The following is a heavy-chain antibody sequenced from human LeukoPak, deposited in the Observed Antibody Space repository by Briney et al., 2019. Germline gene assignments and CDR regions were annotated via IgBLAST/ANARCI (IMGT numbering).Heavy chain of an antibody. D-gene: IGHD6-19*01. CDR3: AKTGYSSSPGHFDY. CDR1: GFTFSSYA. Sequence: GRSLRLSCAASGFTFSSYALSWVRQAPGKGLERVSTINGNGGTTYYADSVKGRFTISRDNSKTTLYLQMNSLRAEDAAVYYCAKTGYSSSPGHFDYWGQGTLVTVSS. J-gene: IGHJ4*02. V-gene: IGHV3-23*01. CDR2: INGNGGTT.